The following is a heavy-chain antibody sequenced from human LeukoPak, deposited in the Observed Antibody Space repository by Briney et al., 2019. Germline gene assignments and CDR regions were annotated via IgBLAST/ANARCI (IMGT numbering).Heavy chain of an antibody. D-gene: IGHD4-17*01. CDR3: AKDNSDYGDLNWFDP. J-gene: IGHJ5*02. CDR2: MNPNSGNT. CDR1: GYTFTSYD. Sequence: ASVKVSCKASGYTFTSYDINWVRQATGQGLEWMGWMNPNSGNTGYAQKFQGRVTFTRDTSASTAYMELSSLRSEDMAVYYCAKDNSDYGDLNWFDPWGQGTLVTVSS. V-gene: IGHV1-8*01.